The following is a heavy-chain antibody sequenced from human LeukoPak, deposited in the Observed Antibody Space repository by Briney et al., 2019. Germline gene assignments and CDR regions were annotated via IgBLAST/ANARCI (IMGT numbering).Heavy chain of an antibody. CDR3: ARGTLSGSYYFDY. Sequence: SQTLSLTCTVSGGSISSGGYYWSWIRQHPGKGLEWIGYIYYSGSTYYNPSLKSRVTISVDTSKNQFSLKLSSVTAADTAVYYCARGTLSGSYYFDYWGQGTLVTVSS. V-gene: IGHV4-31*03. D-gene: IGHD5-12*01. J-gene: IGHJ4*02. CDR2: IYYSGST. CDR1: GGSISSGGYY.